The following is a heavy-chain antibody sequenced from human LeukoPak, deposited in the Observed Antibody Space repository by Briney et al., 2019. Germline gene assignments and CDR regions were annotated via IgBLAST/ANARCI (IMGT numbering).Heavy chain of an antibody. CDR3: ARLKGYGSGSYHDY. CDR1: GFTVSSNY. Sequence: PGGSLRLSCAASGFTVSSNYMSWVRQAPGKGLEWVSVIYSGGSTYYADSVKGRFTISRDNSKNTLYLQMNSLRAEDTAVYYCARLKGYGSGSYHDYWAREPWSPSPQ. V-gene: IGHV3-53*01. CDR2: IYSGGST. J-gene: IGHJ4*02. D-gene: IGHD3-10*01.